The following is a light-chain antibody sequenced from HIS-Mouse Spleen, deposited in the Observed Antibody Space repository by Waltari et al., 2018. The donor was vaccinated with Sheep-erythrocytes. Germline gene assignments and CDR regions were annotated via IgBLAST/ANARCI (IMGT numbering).Light chain of an antibody. CDR1: SSNIGSNT. CDR2: SNN. CDR3: AAWDDSLNGPV. V-gene: IGLV1-44*01. Sequence: QSVLTQPPSASGTPGQRVTISCSGSSSNIGSNTVNWYQQLPGTAPKLLNYSNNQRPSGVPDRFSGPKSGNSASLAISGLQSEDEADYYCAAWDDSLNGPVFGGGTKLTVL. J-gene: IGLJ3*02.